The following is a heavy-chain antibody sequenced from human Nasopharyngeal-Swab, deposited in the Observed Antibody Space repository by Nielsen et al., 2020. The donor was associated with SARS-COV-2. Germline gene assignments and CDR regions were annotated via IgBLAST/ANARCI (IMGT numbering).Heavy chain of an antibody. J-gene: IGHJ4*02. CDR1: GYTFTSYG. CDR2: ISAYNGNT. V-gene: IGHV1-18*01. Sequence: ASLKVSCNASGYTFTSYGISWVRQAPVQGLEWMGWISAYNGNTNYAQKLQGRVTMTTDTSTSTAYMELRSLRSDDTAVYYCARDISDIVVVPAAWDYWGQGTLVTVPS. D-gene: IGHD2-2*01. CDR3: ARDISDIVVVPAAWDY.